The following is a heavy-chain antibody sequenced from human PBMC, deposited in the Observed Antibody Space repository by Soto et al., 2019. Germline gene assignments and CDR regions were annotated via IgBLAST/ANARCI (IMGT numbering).Heavy chain of an antibody. CDR3: ARRGVGATDYYYYGMDV. CDR1: GCSISSYY. Sequence: PSENLSLTCTVSGCSISSYYWSWIQQPPGKGLEWIGYIYYSGSTNYNPSLKSRVTISVDTSKNQFSLKLSSVTAADTAVYYCARRGVGATDYYYYGMDVWGQGTTVTVSS. CDR2: IYYSGST. J-gene: IGHJ6*02. V-gene: IGHV4-59*01. D-gene: IGHD1-26*01.